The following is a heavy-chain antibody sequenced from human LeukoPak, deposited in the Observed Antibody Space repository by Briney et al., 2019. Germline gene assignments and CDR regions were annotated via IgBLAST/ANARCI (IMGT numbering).Heavy chain of an antibody. CDR2: IPYDGSNK. V-gene: IGHV3-30*03. Sequence: GGSLRLSCAASGLTFSSYGMHWVRQAPGKGLEWVAVIPYDGSNKNYADSVKGRFTISRDNSKNTLYLQMNSLRAEDTAVYYCARKRSPGAFDIWGQGTMVTVSS. J-gene: IGHJ3*02. CDR1: GLTFSSYG. CDR3: ARKRSPGAFDI.